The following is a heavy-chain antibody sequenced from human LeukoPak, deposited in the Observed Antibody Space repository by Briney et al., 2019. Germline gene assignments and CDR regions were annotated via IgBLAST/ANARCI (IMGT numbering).Heavy chain of an antibody. D-gene: IGHD3-16*01. CDR3: ARERRAWGEDF. J-gene: IGHJ4*02. V-gene: IGHV1-18*01. Sequence: ASVKVSCKASGYTFTSYGINWVRQAPGQGLEWMGWIRVYNGNTNYAQKLQGRVTMTTDTSTSTDYMELNSLGAEDTAVYYCARERRAWGEDFWGQGTLVTVSS. CDR1: GYTFTSYG. CDR2: IRVYNGNT.